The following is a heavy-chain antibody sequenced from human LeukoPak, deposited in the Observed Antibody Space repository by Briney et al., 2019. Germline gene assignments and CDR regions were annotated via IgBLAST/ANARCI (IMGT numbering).Heavy chain of an antibody. J-gene: IGHJ3*02. V-gene: IGHV4-59*01. CDR1: GGSISSFY. Sequence: SETLSLTCTVSGGSISSFYWNWLRQPPGKGLEWIGYTYYSGSTDYNPSLKSRVTMSVDRSKNRFSLKLSSVTAADTAVYYCARDLAHAFDIWGQGIMVTVSS. CDR3: ARDLAHAFDI. CDR2: TYYSGST. D-gene: IGHD3-3*02.